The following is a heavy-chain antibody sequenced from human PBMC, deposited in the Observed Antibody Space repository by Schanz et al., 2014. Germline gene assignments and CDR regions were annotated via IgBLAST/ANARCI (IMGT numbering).Heavy chain of an antibody. D-gene: IGHD5-18*01. CDR1: GFTFISYD. Sequence: AQLVESGGGVVQPGRSLRLSCVASGFTFISYDIHWVRQAPGKGLEWVSTISGSGGDTYPADSVKGRFTISRDNSNNTLYLQMKSLRAEDTAVYYCAKYGGGYSYGFVEYWGQGILVTVSS. CDR2: ISGSGGDT. CDR3: AKYGGGYSYGFVEY. J-gene: IGHJ4*02. V-gene: IGHV3-23*04.